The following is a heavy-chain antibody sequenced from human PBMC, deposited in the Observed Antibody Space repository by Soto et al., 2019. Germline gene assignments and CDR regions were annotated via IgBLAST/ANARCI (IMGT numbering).Heavy chain of an antibody. CDR3: ARGVGYCTNGVCYGLYYGMDI. CDR2: IFPADSYT. D-gene: IGHD2-8*01. V-gene: IGHV5-51*01. J-gene: IGHJ6*02. Sequence: GESLKISRKGSGYSFTSYWIGWVRQMPGKGLEWMGIIFPADSYTNYSPSFQGHVTISADKSISTAYLQWSSLKASDTAMYYCARGVGYCTNGVCYGLYYGMDIWGQGTTVTVSS. CDR1: GYSFTSYW.